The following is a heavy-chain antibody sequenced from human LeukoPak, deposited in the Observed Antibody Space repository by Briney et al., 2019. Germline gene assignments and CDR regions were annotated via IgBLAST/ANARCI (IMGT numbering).Heavy chain of an antibody. V-gene: IGHV1-18*01. CDR2: ISAYNGNT. Sequence: ASVKVSCEASGYTFTSYGISWVRQAPGQGLEWMGWISAYNGNTNYAQKLQGRVTMTTDTSTSTAYMELRSLRSDDTAVYYCARVGYYYDSSGYYSKGPYYYYYYMDVWGKGTTVTVSS. J-gene: IGHJ6*03. CDR1: GYTFTSYG. CDR3: ARVGYYYDSSGYYSKGPYYYYYYMDV. D-gene: IGHD3-22*01.